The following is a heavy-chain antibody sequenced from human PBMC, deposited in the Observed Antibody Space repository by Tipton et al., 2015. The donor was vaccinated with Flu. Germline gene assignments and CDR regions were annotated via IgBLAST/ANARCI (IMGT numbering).Heavy chain of an antibody. CDR2: INYNGGT. CDR1: GGSISTYY. CDR3: ARAPYSDYDTSGSSFDY. J-gene: IGHJ4*02. D-gene: IGHD3-22*01. V-gene: IGHV4-59*01. Sequence: LRLSYTVSGGSISTYYWSWIRQPPGKGLEWIGFINYNGGTDYNPSLKSRVTISVDTSKNQFSLRLSSVTAADTAVYYCARAPYSDYDTSGSSFDYWGQGTLVTVSS.